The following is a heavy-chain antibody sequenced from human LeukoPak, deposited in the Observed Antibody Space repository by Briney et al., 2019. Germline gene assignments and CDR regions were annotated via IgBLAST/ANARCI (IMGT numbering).Heavy chain of an antibody. J-gene: IGHJ4*02. CDR3: ASASSHRIAAGGDY. Sequence: PGGSLRLSCAASGFTFSNYWMHWVRQAPGKGLGWVSRINSDGSGRNYADSVKGRFTISRDNAKNTLYLQMNSLRAEDTAVYYCASASSHRIAAGGDYWGQGTLVTVSS. D-gene: IGHD6-13*01. CDR2: INSDGSGR. CDR1: GFTFSNYW. V-gene: IGHV3-74*01.